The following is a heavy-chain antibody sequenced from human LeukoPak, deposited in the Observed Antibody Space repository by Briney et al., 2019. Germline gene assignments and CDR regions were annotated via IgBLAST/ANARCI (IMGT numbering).Heavy chain of an antibody. CDR2: LSDSGGST. CDR3: AKDPPVYYYDSISF. D-gene: IGHD3-22*01. Sequence: TGGSLRLSCAASGFTFSSYAMSWVRQAPGKGREGVSALSDSGGSTYSADSVKGRFTISRDNSKNPLYLQMNSLRAEDTAVYDCAKDPPVYYYDSISFWGQGTRDTVSS. CDR1: GFTFSSYA. J-gene: IGHJ4*02. V-gene: IGHV3-23*01.